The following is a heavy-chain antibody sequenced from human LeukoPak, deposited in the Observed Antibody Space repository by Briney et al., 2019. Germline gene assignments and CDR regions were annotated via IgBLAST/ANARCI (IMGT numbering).Heavy chain of an antibody. Sequence: GGSLRLSCAASGFTFSSYWMSWVRQAPGKGLEWVANIKQDGSEKYYVDSVKGRFTISRDNAKNSLYLQMNSLRAEDTAVYYRARRRSFDWFADVYGMDVWGQGTTVTVSS. CDR2: IKQDGSEK. CDR1: GFTFSSYW. J-gene: IGHJ6*02. CDR3: ARRRSFDWFADVYGMDV. D-gene: IGHD3-9*01. V-gene: IGHV3-7*01.